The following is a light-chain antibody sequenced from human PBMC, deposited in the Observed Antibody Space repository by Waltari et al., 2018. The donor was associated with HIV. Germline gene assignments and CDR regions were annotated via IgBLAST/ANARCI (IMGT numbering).Light chain of an antibody. J-gene: IGLJ2*01. Sequence: YELTQPPSVSVAPGQTATITCGGDNIGYRSVHWYQQKAGQAPVLVFYDDTDRPSGIPWRFAGSKSGNTATLTISRVEAGDEADYYCQVWASNSAYVVFGGRTKLTVL. CDR3: QVWASNSAYVV. CDR1: NIGYRS. V-gene: IGLV3-21*02. CDR2: DDT.